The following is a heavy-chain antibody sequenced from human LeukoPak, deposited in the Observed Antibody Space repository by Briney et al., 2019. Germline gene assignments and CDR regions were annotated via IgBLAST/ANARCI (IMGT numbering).Heavy chain of an antibody. D-gene: IGHD2-2*02. CDR2: IYSGGST. CDR3: ARTYCSSTSCYNKY. J-gene: IGHJ4*02. V-gene: IGHV3-53*01. CDR1: GFTVSSNY. Sequence: GGSLRLSCAASGFTVSSNYMSWVRQAPGKGLEWVSVIYSGGSTYYADSVKGRFTISRDNSKNMLYLQMNSLRAEDTAVYYCARTYCSSTSCYNKYWGQGTLVTVSS.